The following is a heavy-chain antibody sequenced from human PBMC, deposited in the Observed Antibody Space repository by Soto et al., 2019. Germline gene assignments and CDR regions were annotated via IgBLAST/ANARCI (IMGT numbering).Heavy chain of an antibody. D-gene: IGHD5-18*01. Sequence: QVQLQESGPGLVKPSQTLSLTCTVSGGSISSGDYYWSWIRQPPGKGLEWIGYIYYSGSTYYNPFPXSXVXIXVDTSKNQFSLKLSSVTAADTAVYYCARASPVVTDVWGQGTTVTVSS. CDR2: IYYSGST. CDR1: GGSISSGDYY. V-gene: IGHV4-30-4*01. CDR3: ARASPVVTDV. J-gene: IGHJ6*02.